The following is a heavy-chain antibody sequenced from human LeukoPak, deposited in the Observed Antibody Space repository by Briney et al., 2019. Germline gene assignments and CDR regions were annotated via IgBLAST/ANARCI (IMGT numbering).Heavy chain of an antibody. Sequence: SVKVSCKASGYTFTGYYMHWVRQAPGQGLEWMGWINPNSGGTNYAQKFQGRVTMTRDTSISTAYMELSRLRSDDTAVYYCARGGGVVVHAGYYFDYWGQGTLVTVSS. V-gene: IGHV1-2*02. CDR3: ARGGGVVVHAGYYFDY. CDR2: INPNSGGT. J-gene: IGHJ4*02. D-gene: IGHD3-16*01. CDR1: GYTFTGYY.